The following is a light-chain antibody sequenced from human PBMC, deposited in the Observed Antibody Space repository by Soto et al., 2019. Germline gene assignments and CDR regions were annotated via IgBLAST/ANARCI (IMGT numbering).Light chain of an antibody. V-gene: IGKV1-39*01. CDR3: QQSYTSPLN. J-gene: IGKJ4*01. Sequence: DIQMTQSPSSLSASVGDRVTVTCRASQSISNNLNWYQKKQGKAPTLLIFAASTLQTGVPSRFSGSGFGTDFTLTISSLQLEDFAIYYCQQSYTSPLNFGGGSKVDVK. CDR2: AAS. CDR1: QSISNN.